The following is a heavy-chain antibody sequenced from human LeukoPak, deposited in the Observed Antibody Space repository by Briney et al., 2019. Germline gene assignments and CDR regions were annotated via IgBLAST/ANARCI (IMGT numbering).Heavy chain of an antibody. D-gene: IGHD3-22*01. CDR1: GYTFTSYG. J-gene: IGHJ4*02. V-gene: IGHV1-18*01. CDR2: ISAYNGNT. Sequence: RVASVKVSCKASGYTFTSYGISWVRQAPGQGLEWMGWISAYNGNTNYAQKLQGRVTMTTDTSTSTAYMELRSLRSDDTAVYYCARGYYCDSSGYYYVRHLDYWGQGTLVTVSS. CDR3: ARGYYCDSSGYYYVRHLDY.